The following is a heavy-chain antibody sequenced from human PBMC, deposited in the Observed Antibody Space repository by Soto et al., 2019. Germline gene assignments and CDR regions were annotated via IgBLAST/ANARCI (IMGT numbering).Heavy chain of an antibody. V-gene: IGHV4-4*07. CDR3: ARDRSITMVRGASYGMDV. Sequence: SETLSLTCAVSGGSISSYYWSWIRQPAGKGLEWIGRIYTSGRNNYNPSLKSRVTMSVDTSKNQFSLKLSSVTAADTAVYYCARDRSITMVRGASYGMDVWGQGTTVTVSS. J-gene: IGHJ6*02. CDR2: IYTSGRN. CDR1: GGSISSYY. D-gene: IGHD3-10*01.